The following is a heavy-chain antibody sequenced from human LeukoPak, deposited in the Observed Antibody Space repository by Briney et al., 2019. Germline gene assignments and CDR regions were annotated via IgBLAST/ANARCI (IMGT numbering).Heavy chain of an antibody. D-gene: IGHD6-13*01. J-gene: IGHJ4*02. CDR1: GYTFTGYY. Sequence: ASVKVSCKASGYTFTGYYMHWVRQAPGQGLEWMGWINPNSGGTNYAQKFQGRVTMTRETSISTAYMELSRLRSDDTAVYYCARVAYSSSWYLFDYWGQGTLVTVSS. V-gene: IGHV1-2*02. CDR2: INPNSGGT. CDR3: ARVAYSSSWYLFDY.